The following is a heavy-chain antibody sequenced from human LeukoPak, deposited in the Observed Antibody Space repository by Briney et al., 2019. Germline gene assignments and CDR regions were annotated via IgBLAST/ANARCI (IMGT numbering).Heavy chain of an antibody. Sequence: GGSLRLSCAASGFTFSSYWMHWVRQAPGKGLVWVSRISTDGSTTTYADSVKGRFTISRDNAKNTAYLQMNSLRAEDTAVYYCARERGSGSYYIAPFDYWGQGTLVTVSS. CDR1: GFTFSSYW. CDR2: ISTDGSTT. J-gene: IGHJ4*02. CDR3: ARERGSGSYYIAPFDY. V-gene: IGHV3-74*01. D-gene: IGHD3-10*01.